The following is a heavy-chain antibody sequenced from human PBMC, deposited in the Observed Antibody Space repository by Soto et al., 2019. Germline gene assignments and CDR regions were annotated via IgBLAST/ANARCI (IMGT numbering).Heavy chain of an antibody. Sequence: ASVKVSCKASGYTFTGYYMHWVRQAPGQGLDWMGWINPNSGGTNYAQKFQGWVTMTRDTSISTAYMELSRLRSDDTAVYYCARGKDSSGYYYYYYYGMDVWGQGTTVTVSS. CDR1: GYTFTGYY. J-gene: IGHJ6*02. CDR2: INPNSGGT. D-gene: IGHD3-22*01. V-gene: IGHV1-2*04. CDR3: ARGKDSSGYYYYYYYGMDV.